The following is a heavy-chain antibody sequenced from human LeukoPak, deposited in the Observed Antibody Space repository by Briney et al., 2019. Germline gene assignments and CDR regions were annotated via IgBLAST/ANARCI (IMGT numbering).Heavy chain of an antibody. Sequence: SETLSLTCAVYGGSFSGYYWSWIRQPPGKGLEWIGEINHSGSTNYNPSLKSRVTISVDTSKNQFSLKLSSVTAADTAVYYCARGYYYHSSGYRWGQGTLVTVSS. CDR1: GGSFSGYY. J-gene: IGHJ4*02. V-gene: IGHV4-34*01. CDR3: ARGYYYHSSGYR. D-gene: IGHD3-22*01. CDR2: INHSGST.